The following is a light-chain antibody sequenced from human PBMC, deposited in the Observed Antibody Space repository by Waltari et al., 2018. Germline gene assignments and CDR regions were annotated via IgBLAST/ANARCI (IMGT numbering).Light chain of an antibody. CDR1: KLADKF. V-gene: IGLV3-1*01. CDR2: QAT. CDR3: QTWDISTVV. J-gene: IGLJ2*01. Sequence: SYELTQPPSVSVSPGQTATITCSGDKLADKFAFWYQQKPGPSPLLVIYQATRRPAGIPALFSGSNSGNTATLTISGPQATDGAAYYCQTWDISTVVFGGGTKLTVL.